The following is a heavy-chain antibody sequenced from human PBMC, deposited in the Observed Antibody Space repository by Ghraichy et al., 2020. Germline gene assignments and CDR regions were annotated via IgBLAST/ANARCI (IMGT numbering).Heavy chain of an antibody. CDR2: MNPNSGNT. D-gene: IGHD3-3*01. CDR3: VVPFGVVIVSVY. J-gene: IGHJ4*02. CDR1: GYTFTSYD. Sequence: ASVKVSCKASGYTFTSYDINWVRQATGQGLEWMGWMNPNSGNTGYAQKFQGRVTMTRNTSISTAYMELSSLRSEDTAVYYCVVPFGVVIVSVYWGQGTLVTVSS. V-gene: IGHV1-8*01.